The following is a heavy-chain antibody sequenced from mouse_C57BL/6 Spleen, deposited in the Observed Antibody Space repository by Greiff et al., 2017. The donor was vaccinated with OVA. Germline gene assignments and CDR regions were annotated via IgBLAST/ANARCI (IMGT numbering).Heavy chain of an antibody. Sequence: EVQLQESGPGLVKPSQSLSLTCSVTGYSITSGYYWNWIRQFPGNKLEWMGYISYDGSNNYNPSLKNRISITRDTSKNQFFLKLNSVTTEDTATYYCARVQFAYWGQGTLVTVSA. CDR2: ISYDGSN. V-gene: IGHV3-6*01. CDR1: GYSITSGYY. CDR3: ARVQFAY. J-gene: IGHJ3*01.